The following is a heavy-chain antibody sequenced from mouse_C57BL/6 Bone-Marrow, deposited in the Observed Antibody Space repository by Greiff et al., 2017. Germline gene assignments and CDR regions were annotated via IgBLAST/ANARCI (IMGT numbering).Heavy chain of an antibody. CDR1: GFSFSTFGMA. V-gene: IGHV8-8*01. J-gene: IGHJ2*01. CDR2: IWWDDDK. D-gene: IGHD1-1*01. Sequence: QVTLKESGPGILQPAESLSLSCASSGFSFSTFGMALVGLRPPSGMGLVWLAHIWWDDDKYSNQALKSRLTISNDTSKNQAFLKIAIADTADTATDYCARIAFATDYWGQGTTLTVSA. CDR3: ARIAFATDY.